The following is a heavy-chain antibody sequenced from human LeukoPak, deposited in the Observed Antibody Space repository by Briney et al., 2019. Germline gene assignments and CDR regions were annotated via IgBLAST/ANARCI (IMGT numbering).Heavy chain of an antibody. CDR3: ARDRDIVVVVAAHRRYNWFDP. J-gene: IGHJ5*02. D-gene: IGHD2-15*01. CDR1: GGTFRSNA. V-gene: IGHV1-69*13. CDR2: ITPIFGTA. Sequence: SVKVSCKASGGTFRSNAISWVRQAPGQGLEWMGGITPIFGTANYAQKFQGRVTITAVESMSTAYMELRSLRSDDTAVYYCARDRDIVVVVAAHRRYNWFDPWGQGTLVTVSS.